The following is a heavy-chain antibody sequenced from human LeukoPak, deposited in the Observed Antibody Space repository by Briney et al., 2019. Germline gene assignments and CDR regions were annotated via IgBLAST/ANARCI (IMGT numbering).Heavy chain of an antibody. J-gene: IGHJ6*02. Sequence: PSETLSLTCTVSGGSVSSGSYYWSWIRQPPGKGLEWIGYIYYSGSTNYNPSLKSRVTISVDTSKNQFSLKLSSVTAADTAVYYCARDYCSSTTCYDSYYYGMDVWGQGTTVTVSS. CDR3: ARDYCSSTTCYDSYYYGMDV. CDR2: IYYSGST. V-gene: IGHV4-61*01. CDR1: GGSVSSGSYY. D-gene: IGHD2-2*01.